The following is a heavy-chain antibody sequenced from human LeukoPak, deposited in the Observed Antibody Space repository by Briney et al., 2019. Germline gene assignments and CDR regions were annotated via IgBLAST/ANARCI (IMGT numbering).Heavy chain of an antibody. CDR3: AAGGSYNGGAYSVS. Sequence: PSETLSLTCGVYGVSFSGYYWSWIRQPPGKGLEWIGEINETGGSNFDPSLKSRVTISLDTSKNQFSLKLTSVTAADTAVYYCAAGGSYNGGAYSVSWGPGTRVTVSS. J-gene: IGHJ5*02. CDR1: GVSFSGYY. V-gene: IGHV4-34*01. D-gene: IGHD2-21*01. CDR2: INETGGS.